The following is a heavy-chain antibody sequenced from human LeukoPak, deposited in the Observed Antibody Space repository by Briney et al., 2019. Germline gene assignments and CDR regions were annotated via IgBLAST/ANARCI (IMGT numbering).Heavy chain of an antibody. Sequence: GGSLRLSCAASRFTLSTYSMNWVRQAPGRGLEWVSYISSSSTNIYYKDSVKGRFTISRDNAKNSLYLHMTSLRAEDTAVYYCVRNDGDNAFDIWGRGTMVIVSS. CDR2: ISSSSTNI. CDR3: VRNDGDNAFDI. J-gene: IGHJ3*02. CDR1: RFTLSTYS. D-gene: IGHD4-17*01. V-gene: IGHV3-48*01.